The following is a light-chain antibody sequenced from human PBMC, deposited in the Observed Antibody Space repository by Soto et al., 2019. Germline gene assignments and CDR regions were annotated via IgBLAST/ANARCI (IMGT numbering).Light chain of an antibody. CDR1: SSDVGAYDF. CDR2: DVT. V-gene: IGLV2-14*01. J-gene: IGLJ2*01. Sequence: QSALTQPASVSGSPGQSITISCTGTSSDVGAYDFVSWYQHYPGKAPKLVTFDVTHQPPGTSDRFSGSKSANTASLTISGLKAEDEAFYYCSSYTTRSTLVFGGGTKVTVL. CDR3: SSYTTRSTLV.